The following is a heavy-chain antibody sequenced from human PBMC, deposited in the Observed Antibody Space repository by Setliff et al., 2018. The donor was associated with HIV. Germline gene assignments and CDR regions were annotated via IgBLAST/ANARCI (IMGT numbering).Heavy chain of an antibody. CDR2: IYPSGGST. D-gene: IGHD2-15*01. V-gene: IGHV1-46*01. CDR1: GYTFTSYY. CDR3: ARVRYCSGGSCYGGEYWFDP. Sequence: ASVKVSCKASGYTFTSYYIHWVRQAPGQGLEWMGVIYPSGGSTSYAQSFQDRVTMTRDTSTSTVYMELSSLRSEDTAVYYCARVRYCSGGSCYGGEYWFDPWGQGTLVTVSS. J-gene: IGHJ5*02.